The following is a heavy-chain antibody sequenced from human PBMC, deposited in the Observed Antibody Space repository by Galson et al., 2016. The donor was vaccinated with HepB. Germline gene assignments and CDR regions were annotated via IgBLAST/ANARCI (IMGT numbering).Heavy chain of an antibody. Sequence: SVKVSCKASGYTFTSYGINWVRQAPGRGLEWMGWISAYNGNTDFPQKFQDRVSLTTDTSTSTAYMELRSLNSDDTAIYYCARDQSSDWLTTNWFDPWGQGSLVIVSS. D-gene: IGHD3-9*01. CDR3: ARDQSSDWLTTNWFDP. CDR1: GYTFTSYG. J-gene: IGHJ5*02. CDR2: ISAYNGNT. V-gene: IGHV1-18*04.